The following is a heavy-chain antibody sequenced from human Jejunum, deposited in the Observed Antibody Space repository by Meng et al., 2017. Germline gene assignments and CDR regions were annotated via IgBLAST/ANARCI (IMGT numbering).Heavy chain of an antibody. V-gene: IGHV3-23*01. CDR2: ISARGDST. CDR3: AKDRTVAGMKLVGDY. CDR1: GFTLTNYV. D-gene: IGHD6-19*01. J-gene: IGHJ4*01. Sequence: GGSLRLSCVATGFTLTNYVMGWVRQAPGRGLEWVSTISARGDSTYYADSVKGRFTISRDKSKNTLYLQMHSLRAEDTAIYYCAKDRTVAGMKLVGDYWGLGNLVNGAS.